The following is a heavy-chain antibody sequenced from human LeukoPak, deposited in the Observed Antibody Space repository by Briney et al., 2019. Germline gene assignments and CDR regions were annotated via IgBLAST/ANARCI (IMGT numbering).Heavy chain of an antibody. CDR1: GFTFRSYA. J-gene: IGHJ4*02. D-gene: IGHD2-15*01. Sequence: PGGSLRLSCAASGFTFRSYAMSWVRQAPGKGLEWVSGISGSGGSTFYADSVKGRFTISRDNSKNTLYLQMNSLRAEDTAVYYCAKTGDIVVVVAQTSDYWGQGTLVTVSS. V-gene: IGHV3-23*01. CDR3: AKTGDIVVVVAQTSDY. CDR2: ISGSGGST.